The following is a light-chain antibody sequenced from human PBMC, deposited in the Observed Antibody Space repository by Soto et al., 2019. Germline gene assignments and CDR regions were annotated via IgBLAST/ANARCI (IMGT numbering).Light chain of an antibody. CDR3: QQYNNWPPGT. J-gene: IGKJ2*02. Sequence: EIVMTQSPATLSVSPGERATLSCRASQSVSSNLAWYQQKHGQAPRLLIYGASTRTTGIPGSFSGSGSGTEFTLTISSLQSEDFAVYYCQQYNNWPPGTFGQGTKLEIK. CDR2: GAS. CDR1: QSVSSN. V-gene: IGKV3-15*01.